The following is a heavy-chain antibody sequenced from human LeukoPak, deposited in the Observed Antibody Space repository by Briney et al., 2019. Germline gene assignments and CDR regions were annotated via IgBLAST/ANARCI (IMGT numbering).Heavy chain of an antibody. CDR3: ARDNDYVWGSYRSRFDY. D-gene: IGHD3-16*02. CDR1: GYTFTSYG. Sequence: ASVKVSCKASGYTFTSYGISWVRQAPGQGLEWMGWISAYNGNTNYAQKLQGRVTMTTDTSTSTAYMELRSLRSDDTAVYYCARDNDYVWGSYRSRFDYWGQGTLVTVSS. V-gene: IGHV1-18*01. CDR2: ISAYNGNT. J-gene: IGHJ4*02.